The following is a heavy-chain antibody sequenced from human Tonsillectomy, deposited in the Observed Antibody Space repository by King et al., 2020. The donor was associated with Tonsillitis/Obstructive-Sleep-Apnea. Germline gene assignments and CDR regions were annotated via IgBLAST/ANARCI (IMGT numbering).Heavy chain of an antibody. V-gene: IGHV3-11*05. CDR3: ARDKCGGDGCKGRDAFAI. D-gene: IGHD2-21*01. CDR1: GFSLSNFY. J-gene: IGHJ3*02. Sequence: VQLVESGGALVKPGGSLRLSCAASGFSLSNFYMSWIRQAPGKGLEWVSYISTSSSSSYTNYADSVKGRFTISRDNAKNSLYLQMDSLRAEDTAVYYCARDKCGGDGCKGRDAFAIWGQGTMVTVSS. CDR2: ISTSSSSSYT.